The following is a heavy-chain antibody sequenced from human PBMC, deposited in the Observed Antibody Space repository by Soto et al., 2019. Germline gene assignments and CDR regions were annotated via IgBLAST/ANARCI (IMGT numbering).Heavy chain of an antibody. D-gene: IGHD2-21*01. V-gene: IGHV3-23*01. CDR2: ISGSGGRT. CDR1: GFTFSNYG. Sequence: EVQLLASGGGLIQPGGSLRLSREASGFTFSNYGMTWVRLAPGKGLEWVSTISGSGGRTFYADPVKGRFTISRDNSKNTLYLQMNSLRAEDTAVYYCAKEMIASTLADFFDYWGQGTLVTVSS. J-gene: IGHJ4*02. CDR3: AKEMIASTLADFFDY.